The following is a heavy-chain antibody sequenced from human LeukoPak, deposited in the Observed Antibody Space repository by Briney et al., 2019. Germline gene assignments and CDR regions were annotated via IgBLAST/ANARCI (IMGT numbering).Heavy chain of an antibody. V-gene: IGHV1-69*13. CDR3: ARGNDGSGSPSYYFYYMDV. CDR2: FIPIFGTA. CDR1: AATFTIYT. J-gene: IGHJ6*03. D-gene: IGHD3-10*01. Sequence: GASVTLFFTASAATFTIYTISWVRQAQGQGLELMGGFIPIFGTANYSQKFQGRVKSTADESTSTAYMELSSLRSEDTAVYYCARGNDGSGSPSYYFYYMDVWGKGTTVTISS.